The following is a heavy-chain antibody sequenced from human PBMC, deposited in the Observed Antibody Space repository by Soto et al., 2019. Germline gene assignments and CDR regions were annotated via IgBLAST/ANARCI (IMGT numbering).Heavy chain of an antibody. CDR2: INHVGIT. V-gene: IGHV4-34*01. CDR3: ARAHDFSGGRQQPIDS. CDR1: GGSFRGFY. J-gene: IGHJ4*02. Sequence: QVQLQQWGAGLLKPSETLSLTCAVSGGSFRGFYWTWIRESPGKGLEWLGDINHVGITNYNPSLKSRVRLPVDTSQSQFSLKLSSVTAADTAVYYCARAHDFSGGRQQPIDSWGQGTLVTVSS. D-gene: IGHD2-15*01.